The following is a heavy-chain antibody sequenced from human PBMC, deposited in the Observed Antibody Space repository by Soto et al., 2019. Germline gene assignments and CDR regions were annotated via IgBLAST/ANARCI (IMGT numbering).Heavy chain of an antibody. CDR3: ARVWGGAFDI. Sequence: SYTHPLTLIVACLSICSPYLSWIRQPPGKGLEWIGYIYYSGSTNYNPSLKSRVTISVDTSKNQFSLKLSSVTAADTAVYYCARVWGGAFDIWGQGTMVT. CDR1: CLSICSPY. CDR2: IYYSGST. D-gene: IGHD3-10*01. V-gene: IGHV4-59*08. J-gene: IGHJ3*02.